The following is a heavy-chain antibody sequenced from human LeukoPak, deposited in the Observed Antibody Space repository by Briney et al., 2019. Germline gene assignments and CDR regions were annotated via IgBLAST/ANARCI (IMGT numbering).Heavy chain of an antibody. CDR2: VYYSGST. CDR1: GGSVSGYY. Sequence: SETLSLTCVVSGGSVSGYYWGWIRQPPGRGLEWIGYVYYSGSTSYNPSFKSRITISVDTSRNQFSLQLSSVTAADTAVYYCARDNPTHSNWFDPWGQGTLVTVSS. J-gene: IGHJ5*02. CDR3: ARDNPTHSNWFDP. V-gene: IGHV4-59*02. D-gene: IGHD1-1*01.